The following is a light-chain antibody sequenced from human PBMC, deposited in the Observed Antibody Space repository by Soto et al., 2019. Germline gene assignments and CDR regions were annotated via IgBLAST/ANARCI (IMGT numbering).Light chain of an antibody. CDR1: QSVASN. J-gene: IGKJ2*01. Sequence: EIVMTQSPASLSVSPGEGATLSCGASQSVASNVAWYQQKPGQGPRLLIHGASTRAAGVPARFSGSGSATDFTLTISSLQSEDFAVYYRQQYHNWPPQYTFGQGTKLQIK. CDR2: GAS. V-gene: IGKV3-15*01. CDR3: QQYHNWPPQYT.